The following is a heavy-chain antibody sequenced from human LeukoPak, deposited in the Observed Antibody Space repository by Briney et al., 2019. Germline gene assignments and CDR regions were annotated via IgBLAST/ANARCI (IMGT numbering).Heavy chain of an antibody. Sequence: GGSLRLSCAASGFTFSSYAMSWVRQAPGKGLEWVSAISGSGGSPYYADSVKGRFTISRDNSKNTLYLQMNSLRAEDTAVYYCAKDRSGSYWGKNFDYWGQGTLVTVSS. CDR2: ISGSGGSP. J-gene: IGHJ4*02. V-gene: IGHV3-23*01. CDR1: GFTFSSYA. D-gene: IGHD3-10*01. CDR3: AKDRSGSYWGKNFDY.